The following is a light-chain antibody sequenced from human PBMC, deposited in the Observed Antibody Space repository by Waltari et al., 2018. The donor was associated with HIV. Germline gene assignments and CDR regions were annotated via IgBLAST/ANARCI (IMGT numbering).Light chain of an antibody. CDR2: GNY. Sequence: QSVLTQPPSVSGAPGQRVTISCTGSSSNIGAGLDVHWYKPLPGTAPKLLIYGNYHRASGVPHRFSGSQAATSASLAITGLQSEDEADYSFQSYDTTLSSSDWVFGAQTKLTVL. CDR3: QSYDTTLSSSDWV. V-gene: IGLV1-40*01. CDR1: SSNIGAGLD. J-gene: IGLJ3*02.